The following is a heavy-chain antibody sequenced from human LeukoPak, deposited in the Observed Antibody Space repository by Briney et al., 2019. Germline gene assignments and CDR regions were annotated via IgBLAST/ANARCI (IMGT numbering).Heavy chain of an antibody. CDR2: IYTSGST. V-gene: IGHV4-61*02. CDR1: RGSFSSGSYY. CDR3: AKGGSGRTRAFDI. D-gene: IGHD1-26*01. J-gene: IGHJ3*02. Sequence: SETLSLTCTVPRGSFSSGSYYWTSIRQPAGKGLEWIGRIYTSGSTNYNPSLKSRVTISVDTSKNQFSLMLISVTAADTAVYYCAKGGSGRTRAFDIWGQGTMVTVSS.